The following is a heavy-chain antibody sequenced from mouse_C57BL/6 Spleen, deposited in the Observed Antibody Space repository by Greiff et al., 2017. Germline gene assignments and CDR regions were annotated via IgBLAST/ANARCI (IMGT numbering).Heavy chain of an antibody. CDR1: GYTFTTYP. J-gene: IGHJ1*03. CDR2: FHPYNDDT. CDR3: AREISRGYFDV. Sequence: QVHVKQSGAELVKPGASVKMSCKASGYTFTTYPIEWMKQTHGKSLEWIGNFHPYNDDTKYNEKFKGKAKLTVEKSSSTVYLELSRLTSDDSAVYYCAREISRGYFDVWGTGTTVTVSS. V-gene: IGHV1-47*01.